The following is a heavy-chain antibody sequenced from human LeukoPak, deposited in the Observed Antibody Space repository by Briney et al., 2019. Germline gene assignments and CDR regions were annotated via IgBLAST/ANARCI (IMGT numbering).Heavy chain of an antibody. V-gene: IGHV1-46*01. J-gene: IGHJ4*02. CDR1: GYTFTSYY. Sequence: VKVSCKASGYTFTSYYMHWVRQAPGQGLEWMGIINPSGGSTSYAQKFQGRVTMTRDTSTSTVYMELSSLRSEDTAVYYCARDAQLSLYSSSPGSYYFDYWGQGTLVTVSS. D-gene: IGHD6-6*01. CDR2: INPSGGST. CDR3: ARDAQLSLYSSSPGSYYFDY.